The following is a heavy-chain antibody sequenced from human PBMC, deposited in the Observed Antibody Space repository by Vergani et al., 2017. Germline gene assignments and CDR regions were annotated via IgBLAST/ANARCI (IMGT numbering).Heavy chain of an antibody. CDR3: AREASSGWYRRGGYYYYGMDV. J-gene: IGHJ6*02. D-gene: IGHD6-19*01. CDR1: GYTFTSYG. CDR2: ISAYNGNT. Sequence: QVQLVQSGAEVKKPGASVKVSCKASGYTFTSYGISWVRQAPGQGLEWMGWISAYNGNTNYAQKLQGRVTMTTDTSTSTAYMELRSLRSDDTAVYYCAREASSGWYRRGGYYYYGMDVWGQGTTVTVSS. V-gene: IGHV1-18*01.